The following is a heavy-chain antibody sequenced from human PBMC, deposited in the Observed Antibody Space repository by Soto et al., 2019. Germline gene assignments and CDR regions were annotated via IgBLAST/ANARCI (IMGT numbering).Heavy chain of an antibody. Sequence: QVQLVQSGAEVKEPGASVKVSCKASGYTFTSYTISWVRQAPGQGLEWMGRISPYNGNTNFAQKLQGRVTMTTDTSTSIAYMELRSLRSDATAVYYCARVVGALGPWFDPWGQGTLVTVSS. J-gene: IGHJ5*02. CDR1: GYTFTSYT. D-gene: IGHD1-26*01. V-gene: IGHV1-18*01. CDR2: ISPYNGNT. CDR3: ARVVGALGPWFDP.